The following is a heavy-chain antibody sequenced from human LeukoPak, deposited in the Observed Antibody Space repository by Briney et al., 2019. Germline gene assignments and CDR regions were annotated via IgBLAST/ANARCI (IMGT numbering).Heavy chain of an antibody. CDR1: GFTFSSYG. CDR3: ARDGVGLHLDY. D-gene: IGHD2-15*01. J-gene: IGHJ4*02. V-gene: IGHV3-33*01. CDR2: IWYDGSNK. Sequence: PGRSLRLSCAASGFTFSSYGMHWVRQAPGKGLEWVAVIWYDGSNKYYADFVKGRFTISRDNSKNTLYLQMNSLRAEDTAVYYCARDGVGLHLDYWGQGTLVTVSS.